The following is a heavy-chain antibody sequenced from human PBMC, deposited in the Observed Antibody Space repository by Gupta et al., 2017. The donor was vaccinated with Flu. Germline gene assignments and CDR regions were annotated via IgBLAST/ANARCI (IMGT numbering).Heavy chain of an antibody. D-gene: IGHD3-10*01. CDR1: GFTFSFYA. Sequence: EVQLFDSGGGLVQPGGSLRPSCAASGFTFSFYAMNWVRQAPGKGLEWVSGISDSGTTTHYADSVKGRFTISRDNSMNTLYLQMNSLRAEDTAFYYCAKDLSAPGISGLDFWGQGSLVTVSS. J-gene: IGHJ4*02. CDR2: ISDSGTTT. CDR3: AKDLSAPGISGLDF. V-gene: IGHV3-23*01.